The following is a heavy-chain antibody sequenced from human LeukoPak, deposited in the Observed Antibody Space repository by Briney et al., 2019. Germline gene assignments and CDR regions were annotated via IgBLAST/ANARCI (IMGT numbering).Heavy chain of an antibody. V-gene: IGHV3-11*01. Sequence: GGSLRLSCAASGFTFSDYYMSWIRQAPGKGLEWVSYISSSGSTIYYADSVKGRFTISRDNAKNSLYLQMNSLRAEDTAVYYCAREIRYYYYYMDVWGKGTTVTVSS. CDR2: ISSSGSTI. CDR3: AREIRYYYYYMDV. J-gene: IGHJ6*03. CDR1: GFTFSDYY.